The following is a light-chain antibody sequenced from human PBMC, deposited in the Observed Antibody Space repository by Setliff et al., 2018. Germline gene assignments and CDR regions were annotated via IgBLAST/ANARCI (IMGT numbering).Light chain of an antibody. CDR3: LAWDSCLSATL. CDR2: DNI. Sequence: QSVLTQPPSVSAAPGQRVTISCSGSSSNIGNNYVSWYQQLPGTAPKLLIYDNIKRPSGIPDRFSGSKSGTSATLGITGLQTGDEADYYCLAWDSCLSATLIGGGTKVTVL. V-gene: IGLV1-51*01. CDR1: SSNIGNNY. J-gene: IGLJ2*01.